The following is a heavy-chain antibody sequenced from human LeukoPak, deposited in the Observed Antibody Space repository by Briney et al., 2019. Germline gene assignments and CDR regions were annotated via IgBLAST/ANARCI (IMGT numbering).Heavy chain of an antibody. J-gene: IGHJ3*01. CDR3: VRKYGIGNSFDV. CDR2: ISGDGTGT. V-gene: IGHV3-23*01. CDR1: GFTFSTYA. Sequence: GGSLRLSCAASGFTFSTYAMTWVRQAPGKGLEWVSAISGDGTGTYYPNSVRGRFTVSRDNSGNSLYLQMNSLRAEDTALYYCVRKYGIGNSFDVWGQGTLVTVSS. D-gene: IGHD2-2*01.